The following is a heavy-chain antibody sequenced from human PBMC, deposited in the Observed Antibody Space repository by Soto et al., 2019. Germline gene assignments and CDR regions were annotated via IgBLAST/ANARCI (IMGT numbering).Heavy chain of an antibody. J-gene: IGHJ4*02. Sequence: TSETRPRTGTVSAGSISSGGYYWSWIRQHPGKGLEWIGYIYYSGSTYYNPSLQSRVSISVDTSRNQFSLKLSSVTAADTAVYYCARCIAARRGPFDYWGQGTLVTVSS. D-gene: IGHD6-6*01. V-gene: IGHV4-31*03. CDR2: IYYSGST. CDR1: AGSISSGGYY. CDR3: ARCIAARRGPFDY.